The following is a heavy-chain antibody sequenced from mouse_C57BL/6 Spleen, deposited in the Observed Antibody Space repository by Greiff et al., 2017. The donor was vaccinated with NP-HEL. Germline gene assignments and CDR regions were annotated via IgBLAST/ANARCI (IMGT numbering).Heavy chain of an antibody. CDR2: IYPGDGDT. D-gene: IGHD1-1*01. Sequence: QVQLKESGPELVKPWASVKISCKASGYAFSSSWMNWVKQRPGKGLEWIGRIYPGDGDTNYNGKFKGKATLTAYQSSSTAYMQLSSLTSEDSEVYFCARTSYYGSSYSYYFDYWGQGTTLTVSS. CDR3: ARTSYYGSSYSYYFDY. CDR1: GYAFSSSW. J-gene: IGHJ2*01. V-gene: IGHV1-82*01.